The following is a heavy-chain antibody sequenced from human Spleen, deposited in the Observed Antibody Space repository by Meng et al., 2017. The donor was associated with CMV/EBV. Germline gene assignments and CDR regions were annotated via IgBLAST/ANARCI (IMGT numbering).Heavy chain of an antibody. J-gene: IGHJ6*02. D-gene: IGHD2-2*01. V-gene: IGHV1-69*05. Sequence: SVKVSCKASGGTFSSYAICWVRQAPAQGLEWMGGIIPIFGTANYAQKFQGRVTITTDESTSTAYMELSSLRSEDTAVYYCARGERDCSSTSCYPIYYGMDVWGQGTTVTVSS. CDR3: ARGERDCSSTSCYPIYYGMDV. CDR1: GGTFSSYA. CDR2: IIPIFGTA.